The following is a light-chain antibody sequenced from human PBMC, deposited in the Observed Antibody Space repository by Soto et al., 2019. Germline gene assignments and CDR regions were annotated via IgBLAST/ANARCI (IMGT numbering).Light chain of an antibody. CDR2: ANT. CDR3: QSYDSSLTV. V-gene: IGLV1-40*01. CDR1: SSNIGAGYD. J-gene: IGLJ1*01. Sequence: QSVLTQPPSVSGAQGQRVTSSGTGSSSNIGAGYDVHWYQQFPGRAPKLLIYANTNRPSGVPDRFSGSKSVTSASLAIAGLLAEDEADYYCQSYDSSLTVFGTGTKVTV.